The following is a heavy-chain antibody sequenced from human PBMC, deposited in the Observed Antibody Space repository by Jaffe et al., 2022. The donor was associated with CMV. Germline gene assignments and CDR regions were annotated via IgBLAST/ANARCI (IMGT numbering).Heavy chain of an antibody. CDR2: ISYDGSNK. J-gene: IGHJ6*02. D-gene: IGHD2-2*01. CDR1: GFTFSSYG. V-gene: IGHV3-30*18. Sequence: QVQLVESGGGVVQPGRSLRLSCAASGFTFSSYGMHWVRQAPGKGLEWVAVISYDGSNKYYADSVKGRFTISRDNSKNTLYLQMNSLRAEDTAVYYCAKAFLGGPVVPAAIGYYYGMDVWGQGTTVTVSS. CDR3: AKAFLGGPVVPAAIGYYYGMDV.